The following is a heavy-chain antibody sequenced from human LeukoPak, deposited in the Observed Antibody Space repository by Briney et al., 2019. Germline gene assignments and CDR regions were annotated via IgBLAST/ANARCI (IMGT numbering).Heavy chain of an antibody. D-gene: IGHD1-1*01. CDR1: GFTFSSYA. CDR3: AKDRRDWNDEPRGEVGWFDP. Sequence: PGGSLRLSCAASGFTFSSYAMSWVRQAPGKGLEWVSAISGSGGSTYYVDSVKGRFTISRDNSKNTLYLQMNSLRAEDTAVYYCAKDRRDWNDEPRGEVGWFDPWGQGTLVTVSS. V-gene: IGHV3-23*01. J-gene: IGHJ5*02. CDR2: ISGSGGST.